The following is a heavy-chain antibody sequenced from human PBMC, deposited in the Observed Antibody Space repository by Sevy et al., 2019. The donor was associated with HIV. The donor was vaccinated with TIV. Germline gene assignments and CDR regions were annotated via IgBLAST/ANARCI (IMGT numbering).Heavy chain of an antibody. J-gene: IGHJ6*02. D-gene: IGHD2-15*01. CDR3: ANGGVMVVAATPNYGMDV. CDR1: GFTVSSNY. Sequence: GGSLRLSCAASGFTVSSNYMSWVRQAPGKGLEWVSVIYSGGNTNYADSVKGRFTISRDNSKNTLFLQMNSLRAEDTAVYYCANGGVMVVAATPNYGMDVWGQGTTVTVSS. CDR2: IYSGGNT. V-gene: IGHV3-53*01.